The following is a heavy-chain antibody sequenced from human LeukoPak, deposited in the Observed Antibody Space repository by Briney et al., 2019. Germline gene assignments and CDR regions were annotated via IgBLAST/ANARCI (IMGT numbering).Heavy chain of an antibody. Sequence: GGSLRLSCAVSGFTFSSYAMSWVRQAPGKGLEWVSVISGSGGSTYYADSVKGRFTISRDNSKNTLYLQMNSLRAEDTAVYYCAKAQWDYVWGSYGMDVWGQGTTVTVSS. D-gene: IGHD3-16*01. CDR3: AKAQWDYVWGSYGMDV. J-gene: IGHJ6*02. V-gene: IGHV3-23*01. CDR1: GFTFSSYA. CDR2: ISGSGGST.